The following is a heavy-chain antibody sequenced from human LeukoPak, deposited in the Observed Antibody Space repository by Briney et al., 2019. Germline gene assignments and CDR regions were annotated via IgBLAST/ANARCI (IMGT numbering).Heavy chain of an antibody. CDR1: SGSISSYY. CDR3: ARARTGTTFDY. V-gene: IGHV4-59*01. D-gene: IGHD1-1*01. J-gene: IGHJ4*02. CDR2: IYYSGST. Sequence: SETLSLTCTVSSGSISSYYWSWIRQPSGKGLEWIGYIYYSGSTNYNPSLKSRVTISVDTSKNQFSLKLSSVTAADTAVYYCARARTGTTFDYWGQGTLVTVSS.